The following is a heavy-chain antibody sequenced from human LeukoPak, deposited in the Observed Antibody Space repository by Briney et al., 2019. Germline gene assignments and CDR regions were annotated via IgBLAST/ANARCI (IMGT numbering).Heavy chain of an antibody. Sequence: ASVKVSCKASDYIFTNYYVHWVRQAPGQGLEWMGRINPNTGGANYAQKFQGRVTVTSDTSVNTSYMELNSLESDDTAVYYCAKGDSSGHRFFDYWGQGTVVTVSS. CDR3: AKGDSSGHRFFDY. J-gene: IGHJ4*02. CDR1: DYIFTNYY. V-gene: IGHV1-2*06. D-gene: IGHD6-19*01. CDR2: INPNTGGA.